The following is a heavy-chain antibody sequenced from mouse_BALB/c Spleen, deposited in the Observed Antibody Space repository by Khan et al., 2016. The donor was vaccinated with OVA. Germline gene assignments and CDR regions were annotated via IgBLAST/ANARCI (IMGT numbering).Heavy chain of an antibody. J-gene: IGHJ3*01. V-gene: IGHV5-6*01. CDR1: GFTFSTYG. CDR2: ISSGGHYT. D-gene: IGHD1-1*02. CDR3: ARLAYYYNSEGFAY. Sequence: EVQLVESGGDLVKTGGSLKLSCAASGFTFSTYGMSWVRQTPDKRLEWVATISSGGHYTYYIDSVKGRFTISRDNAKNILYLQMTSLRSEDTAMYYWARLAYYYNSEGFAYWGKGTLVTVSA.